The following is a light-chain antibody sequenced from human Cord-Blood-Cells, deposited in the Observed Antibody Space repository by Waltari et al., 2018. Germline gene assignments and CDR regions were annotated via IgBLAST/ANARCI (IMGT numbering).Light chain of an antibody. CDR3: CSYAGSYTFYV. Sequence: QSALTQPRSVSGSPGQSVTISCTGTSSDVGGYNYVPWYQQHPDKAPKLMIYDVSKRPSGVPDRFSGSKSGNTASLTISGLQAEDEADYYCCSYAGSYTFYVFGTGTKVTVL. CDR1: SSDVGGYNY. J-gene: IGLJ1*01. CDR2: DVS. V-gene: IGLV2-11*01.